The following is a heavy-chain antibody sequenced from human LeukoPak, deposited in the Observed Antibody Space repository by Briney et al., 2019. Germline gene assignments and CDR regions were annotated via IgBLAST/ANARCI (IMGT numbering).Heavy chain of an antibody. CDR2: IIPIFGTA. D-gene: IGHD4-17*01. CDR3: ARDPRMTTVTIYFDY. V-gene: IGHV1-69*13. CDR1: GGTFSSYA. Sequence: GASVKVSCKASGGTFSSYAISWVRQAPGQGLEWMGGIIPIFGTANYAQKFQGRVTITADESTSTAYMELSSLRSEDTAVYYCARDPRMTTVTIYFDYWGQGTLVTVSS. J-gene: IGHJ4*02.